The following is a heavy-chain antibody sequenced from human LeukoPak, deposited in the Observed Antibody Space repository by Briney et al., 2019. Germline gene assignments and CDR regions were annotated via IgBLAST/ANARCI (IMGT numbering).Heavy chain of an antibody. V-gene: IGHV1-2*02. Sequence: AASVKVSCKASGYTFTSYYMHWVRQAPGQGLEWMGRINPNSGGTKYAQKFQDRVTMTRDTSISTAYIELNFLRSDDTAVFYCARGDYYGSPKVVAAWGQGTLVTVSS. CDR3: ARGDYYGSPKVVAA. J-gene: IGHJ5*02. CDR1: GYTFTSYY. CDR2: INPNSGGT. D-gene: IGHD3-10*01.